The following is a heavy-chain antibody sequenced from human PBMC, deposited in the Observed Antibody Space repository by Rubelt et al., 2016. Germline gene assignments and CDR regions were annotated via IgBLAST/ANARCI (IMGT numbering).Heavy chain of an antibody. V-gene: IGHV4-61*01. Sequence: QVQLQESGPGLVKSSETLSLTCSVSGGPVNSGSYHWSWIRQPPGRGLEWIGEINHSGSTNYNPSLKSRVTISVDTSKNQFSLKLSSVTAADTAVYYCASGGAMAGTYYFDYWGQGTLVTVSS. CDR2: INHSGST. CDR1: GGPVNSGSYH. D-gene: IGHD5-24*01. CDR3: ASGGAMAGTYYFDY. J-gene: IGHJ4*02.